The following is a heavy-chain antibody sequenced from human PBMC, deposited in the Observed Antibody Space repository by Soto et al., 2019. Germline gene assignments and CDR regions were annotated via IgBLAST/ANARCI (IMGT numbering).Heavy chain of an antibody. J-gene: IGHJ6*02. CDR2: ITPFNGNT. CDR1: GYTFTYRY. CDR3: ATQDTDYYGMDV. Sequence: QMQLVQSGAEVKKTGSSVKVSCKASGYTFTYRYLHWVRQAPGQALEWMGWITPFNGNTNYAQKFQDRVTITRDRSMSTAYMELSSLSSEDTAMYYCATQDTDYYGMDVWCHGSTVTV. V-gene: IGHV1-45*02.